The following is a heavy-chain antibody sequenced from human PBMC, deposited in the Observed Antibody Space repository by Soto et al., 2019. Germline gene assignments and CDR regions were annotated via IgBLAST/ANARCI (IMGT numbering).Heavy chain of an antibody. J-gene: IGHJ1*01. CDR1: GFSCRDYF. CDR2: IGPYGNSI. V-gene: IGHV3-11*01. Sequence: GESLKISCSASGFSCRDYFMSWLRQAPGKGLEWVSYIGPYGNSIYYADSVKGRFTLSRDDATKSLHLHMNSLRTDDTAVYYWARDDHTYGVYWGQGTPVTFSS. D-gene: IGHD2-21*01. CDR3: ARDDHTYGVY.